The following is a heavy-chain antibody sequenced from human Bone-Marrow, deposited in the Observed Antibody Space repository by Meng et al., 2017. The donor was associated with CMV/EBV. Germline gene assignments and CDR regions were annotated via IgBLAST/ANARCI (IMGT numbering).Heavy chain of an antibody. CDR1: GITFNGYW. V-gene: IGHV3-7*01. D-gene: IGHD1-26*01. CDR2: IKQDGSET. Sequence: LKISCVASGITFNGYWMSWVRQIPGKGLEWVGNIKQDGSETYYLGSVMGRFTISRDNAKNSLYLQMNSLRVEDTAVYYCATQGATMPNWGQGTLVTASS. J-gene: IGHJ4*02. CDR3: ATQGATMPN.